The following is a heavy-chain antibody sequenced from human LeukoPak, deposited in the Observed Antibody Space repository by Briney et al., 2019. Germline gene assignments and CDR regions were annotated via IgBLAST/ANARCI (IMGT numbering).Heavy chain of an antibody. Sequence: PGGSLRLSCAASGFTFSSYGMHWVRQAPGKGLEWVAFIRYDGSNKYYADSVKGRFTISRDNSKNTLYLQMNSLRAEDTAVYYCARDREGYCSGGTCTNFDYWGQGTLVTVSS. D-gene: IGHD2-15*01. CDR3: ARDREGYCSGGTCTNFDY. V-gene: IGHV3-30*02. J-gene: IGHJ4*02. CDR1: GFTFSSYG. CDR2: IRYDGSNK.